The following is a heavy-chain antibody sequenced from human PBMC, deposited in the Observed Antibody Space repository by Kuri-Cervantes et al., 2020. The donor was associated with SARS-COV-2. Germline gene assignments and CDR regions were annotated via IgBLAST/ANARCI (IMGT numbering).Heavy chain of an antibody. D-gene: IGHD2-15*01. V-gene: IGHV4-38-2*01. J-gene: IGHJ4*02. Sequence: GSLRLSCAVSGYSISSGYYWGWIRQPPGKGLEWIGSIYHSGSTYYNPSLKSRVTISVDTSKNQFSLKLSSVTAADTAVYYCARVHCSGGSCYEDYWGQGTLVTVSS. CDR3: ARVHCSGGSCYEDY. CDR1: GYSISSGYY. CDR2: IYHSGST.